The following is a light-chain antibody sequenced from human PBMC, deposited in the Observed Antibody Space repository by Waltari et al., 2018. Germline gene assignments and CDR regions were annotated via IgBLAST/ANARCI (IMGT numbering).Light chain of an antibody. J-gene: IGKJ1*01. Sequence: DIQMTQSPSSVSASVGDRVTITCRASQDITRWLAWYQQKPGKAPNSLISAASSLQSGVPSRFSGSGSGTDFTLTISSLQPEDFATYYCQQSDSFPWAFGQGTKVEIK. CDR3: QQSDSFPWA. CDR1: QDITRW. V-gene: IGKV1-12*01. CDR2: AAS.